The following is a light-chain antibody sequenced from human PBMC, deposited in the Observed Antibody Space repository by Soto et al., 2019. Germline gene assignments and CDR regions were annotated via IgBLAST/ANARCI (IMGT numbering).Light chain of an antibody. J-gene: IGLJ2*01. V-gene: IGLV2-14*01. CDR3: SSYTTSTSFIL. Sequence: QSVLTQPASVSGSPGQSITISCTGTSSDIGIYDFVSWYQQVPGTAPKAMIYEVSSRPSGVSNRFSGSKSGNTASLTISGLQAEDEDYYYYSSYTTSTSFILFGAGTKLTVL. CDR2: EVS. CDR1: SSDIGIYDF.